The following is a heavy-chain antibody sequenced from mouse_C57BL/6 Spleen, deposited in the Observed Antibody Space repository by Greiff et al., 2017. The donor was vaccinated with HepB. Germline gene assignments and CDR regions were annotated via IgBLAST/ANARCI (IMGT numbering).Heavy chain of an antibody. D-gene: IGHD1-1*01. CDR2: IYPGDGDT. CDR3: AIITTVEGYYAMDY. Sequence: QVQLQQSGAELVKPGASVKISCKASGYAFSSYWMNWVKQRPGKGLEWLGQIYPGDGDTNYNGKFKGKATLTADKSSSTAYMQLSSLTSEDAAVYFCAIITTVEGYYAMDYWGQGTSVTVSS. CDR1: GYAFSSYW. V-gene: IGHV1-80*01. J-gene: IGHJ4*01.